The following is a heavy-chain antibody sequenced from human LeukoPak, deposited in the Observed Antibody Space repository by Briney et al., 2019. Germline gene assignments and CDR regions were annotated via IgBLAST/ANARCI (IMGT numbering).Heavy chain of an antibody. Sequence: GASVKVSYKASGYTFTSYGISWVRRAPGQGLEWMGWISAYNGNTNYAQKLQGRVTMTTDTSTSTAYMELRSLRSDDTAVYYCARVIQLWRTFDYWGQGTLVTVSS. J-gene: IGHJ4*02. D-gene: IGHD5-18*01. CDR2: ISAYNGNT. V-gene: IGHV1-18*01. CDR3: ARVIQLWRTFDY. CDR1: GYTFTSYG.